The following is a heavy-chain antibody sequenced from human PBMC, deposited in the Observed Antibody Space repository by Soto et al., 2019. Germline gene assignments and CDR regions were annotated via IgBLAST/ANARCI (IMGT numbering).Heavy chain of an antibody. CDR3: ARRADYDFWSGYSHYYGMDV. CDR1: GYTFTSYG. J-gene: IGHJ6*02. D-gene: IGHD3-3*01. CDR2: ISAYNGNT. Sequence: GASVKVSCKASGYTFTSYGTSWVRQAPGQGLEWMGWISAYNGNTNYAQKLQGRVTMTTDTSTSTAYMELRSLRSDDTAVYYCARRADYDFWSGYSHYYGMDVWGQGTTVTVSS. V-gene: IGHV1-18*01.